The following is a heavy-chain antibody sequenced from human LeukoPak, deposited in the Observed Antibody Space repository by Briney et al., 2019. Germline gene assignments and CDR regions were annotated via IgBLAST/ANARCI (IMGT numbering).Heavy chain of an antibody. CDR2: ISSSSSTI. V-gene: IGHV3-48*01. CDR1: GFTFSSYS. J-gene: IGHJ6*03. D-gene: IGHD3-10*01. CDR3: ARVPLTNYYGSGRGYMDV. Sequence: GGSLRLSCAASGFTFSSYSMNWVRQAPGKGLEWASYISSSSSTIYYADSVKGRFTISRDNAKNSLYLQMNSLRAEDTAVYYCARVPLTNYYGSGRGYMDVWGKGTTVTISS.